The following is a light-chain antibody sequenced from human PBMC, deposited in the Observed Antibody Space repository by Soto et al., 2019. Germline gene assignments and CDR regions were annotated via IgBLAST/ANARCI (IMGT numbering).Light chain of an antibody. V-gene: IGKV3-20*01. CDR1: QSVSSSY. CDR3: QQYGSSPNT. CDR2: GAS. J-gene: IGKJ2*01. Sequence: EIVLTQSPGTLSLSPGERATLSCRASQSVSSSYLAWYQQKPGQAPRLLIYGASSSATGIPDRFSGSGSGTHFTLTISRLEPEDFAVFYCQQYGSSPNTFGQGPKLEIK.